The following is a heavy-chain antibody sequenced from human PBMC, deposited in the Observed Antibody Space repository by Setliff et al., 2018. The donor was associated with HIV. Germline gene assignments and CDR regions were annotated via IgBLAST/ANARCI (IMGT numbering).Heavy chain of an antibody. V-gene: IGHV4-39*01. D-gene: IGHD5-18*01. CDR1: GGSISSSSYY. Sequence: SETLSLTCTVSGGSISSSSYYWGWIRQPPGKGLEWIGSIYYSGSTYYNPSLKSRVTISVDTSKNQFSLKLSSVTAADTAVYYCARQDSYSYGYNYFDYWGQGTPVTVSS. J-gene: IGHJ4*02. CDR3: ARQDSYSYGYNYFDY. CDR2: IYYSGST.